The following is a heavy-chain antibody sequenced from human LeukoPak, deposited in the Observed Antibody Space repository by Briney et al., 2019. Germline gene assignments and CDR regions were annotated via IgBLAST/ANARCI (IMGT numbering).Heavy chain of an antibody. J-gene: IGHJ4*02. CDR3: ARDGPYDFWSGYYTGPFDY. CDR1: GYTFTSYY. D-gene: IGHD3-3*01. CDR2: INPSGGST. V-gene: IGHV1-46*01. Sequence: ASVKVSCKASGYTFTSYYMHWVRQAPGQGLEWMGIINPSGGSTSYAQKFQGRVTMTRDTSTSTVYMELSSLRSEDTAVYYCARDGPYDFWSGYYTGPFDYWGQGTLVTVSS.